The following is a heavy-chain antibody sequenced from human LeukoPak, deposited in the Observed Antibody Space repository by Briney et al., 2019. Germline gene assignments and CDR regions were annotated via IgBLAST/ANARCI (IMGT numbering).Heavy chain of an antibody. D-gene: IGHD3-10*01. CDR3: ARADPPYVLLDY. Sequence: GGSLRLSCAASGFTLSGYWMHWVRQAPGMGLVWVSRINSDGSNTRYADSVKGRFTISRDNAKNTLYLQMNSLRAEDTAVYYCARADPPYVLLDYWGQGTLVTVSS. V-gene: IGHV3-74*01. CDR1: GFTLSGYW. J-gene: IGHJ4*02. CDR2: INSDGSNT.